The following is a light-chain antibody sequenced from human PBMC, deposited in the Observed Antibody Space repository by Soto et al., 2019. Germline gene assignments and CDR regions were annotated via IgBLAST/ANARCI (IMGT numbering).Light chain of an antibody. V-gene: IGKV1-13*02. CDR2: DAS. J-gene: IGKJ4*01. CDR3: PNFRSSAIS. Sequence: AIQLTQSPSSLSASVGDRVSITCRASQGIGSALAWYQLKPGAAPTLLIYDASTLESGVPSRFSGSRSGAEFTLTISSLQPEDFATYYCPNFRSSAISFGGGTKVEMK. CDR1: QGIGSA.